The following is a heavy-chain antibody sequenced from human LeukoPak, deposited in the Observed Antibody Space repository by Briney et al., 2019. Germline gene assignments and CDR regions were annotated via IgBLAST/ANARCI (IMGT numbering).Heavy chain of an antibody. V-gene: IGHV1-69*13. CDR2: IIPIFGTA. CDR3: ARDSISRYDILTGYLNWFDP. CDR1: GGTFSSYA. D-gene: IGHD3-9*01. J-gene: IGHJ5*02. Sequence: SVKVSCKASGGTFSSYAISWVRQAPGQGLEWMGGIIPIFGTANYAQKFQGRVTITADESTSTAYMELSSLRSEDTAVYYCARDSISRYDILTGYLNWFDPWGQGTLFTVSS.